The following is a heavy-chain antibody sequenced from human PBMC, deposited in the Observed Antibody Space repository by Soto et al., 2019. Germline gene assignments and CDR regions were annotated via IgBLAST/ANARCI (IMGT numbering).Heavy chain of an antibody. CDR2: MNPNSGNT. CDR3: AGAQEGDYFDS. CDR1: GYTFTSYD. V-gene: IGHV1-8*01. J-gene: IGHJ4*02. Sequence: QVQLVQSGAEVKKPGASVKVSCKASGYTFTSYDINWVRQATRQGLEWMGWMNPNSGNTGYARNFQGRVTMTRNTSQSTRYMGLSSLGSEATAVYYCAGAQEGDYFDSWGQGDLVTVSS.